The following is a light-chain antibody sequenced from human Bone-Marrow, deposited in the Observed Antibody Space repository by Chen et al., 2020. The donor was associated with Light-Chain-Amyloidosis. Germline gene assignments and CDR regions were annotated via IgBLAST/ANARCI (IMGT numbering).Light chain of an antibody. V-gene: IGLV3-25*03. J-gene: IGLJ2*01. CDR1: ALPTTY. CDR2: RDT. Sequence: SYELTQPPSVSVSPGQTARITSSGDALPTTYAYWYQQKPGQAPVLVIHRDTERPSGISERFSGSSSGTTATLTISGVQAEDEADYHCQSADSSGTYEVIFGGGTKLTVL. CDR3: QSADSSGTYEVI.